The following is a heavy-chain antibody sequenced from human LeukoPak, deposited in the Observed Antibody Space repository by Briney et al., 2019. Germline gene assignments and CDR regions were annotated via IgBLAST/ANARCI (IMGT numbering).Heavy chain of an antibody. V-gene: IGHV4-34*01. J-gene: IGHJ4*02. CDR3: ARGWRSGYLDY. Sequence: SETLSLTCAVYGGSFSGYYWSWSRQPPGKGLEWIGEINHSGSTNYNPSLKSRVTISVDTSKNQFSLKLSSVTAADTAVYYCARGWRSGYLDYWGQGTLVTVSS. D-gene: IGHD3-22*01. CDR2: INHSGST. CDR1: GGSFSGYY.